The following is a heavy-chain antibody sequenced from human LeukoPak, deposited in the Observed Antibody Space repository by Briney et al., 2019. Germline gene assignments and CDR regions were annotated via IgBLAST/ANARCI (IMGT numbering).Heavy chain of an antibody. J-gene: IGHJ4*02. Sequence: PGGSLRLSCAASGFTVSDNYMTWVRQAPGEGLEWVSLIYTGGSTYYADSVKGRFTISRDNSKNTLYLQMDSLRAEDTAVYYCATGLRSGDYWGQGALVTVSS. CDR1: GFTVSDNY. CDR3: ATGLRSGDY. V-gene: IGHV3-53*01. D-gene: IGHD5-12*01. CDR2: IYTGGST.